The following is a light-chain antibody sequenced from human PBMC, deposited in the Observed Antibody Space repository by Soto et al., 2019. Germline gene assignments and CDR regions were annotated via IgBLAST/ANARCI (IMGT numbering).Light chain of an antibody. J-gene: IGKJ4*01. V-gene: IGKV1-39*01. CDR2: AAS. CDR1: QSIGGF. Sequence: DIQVTQSPSSLSVSVGDRVTITRRASQSIGGFLNWYQQKLGKAPKLLIYAASSLQSGVPSRFSGSGSGTDFTLTISSLQPEDFATYYCQQSYSTPLTFGGGTKVDIK. CDR3: QQSYSTPLT.